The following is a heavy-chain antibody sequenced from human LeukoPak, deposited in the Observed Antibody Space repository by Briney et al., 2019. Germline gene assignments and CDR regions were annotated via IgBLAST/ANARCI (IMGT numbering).Heavy chain of an antibody. CDR3: AREGGPYRPLDY. V-gene: IGHV4-4*07. CDR1: GGSISSDY. CDR2: IYTSGDT. J-gene: IGHJ4*02. Sequence: SETLSLTCTVSGGSISSDYWSWIRQPAGKGLEWIGRIYTSGDTNYNPSLKSRVTMSVDTSKNQFSLKLSSVTAADTAVYYCAREGGPYRPLDYSGQGTLVTVSS.